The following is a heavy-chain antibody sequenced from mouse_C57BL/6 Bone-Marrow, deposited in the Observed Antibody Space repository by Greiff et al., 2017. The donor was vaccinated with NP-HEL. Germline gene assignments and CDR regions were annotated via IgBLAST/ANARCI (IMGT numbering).Heavy chain of an antibody. V-gene: IGHV1-82*01. J-gene: IGHJ4*01. Sequence: QVQLQQSGPELVKPGASVKISCKASGYAFSSSWMNWVKQRPGKGLEWIGRIYPGDGDTNYNGKFKGKATLTADKSSSTAYMQLSSLTSEDSAVYFCARSRQLRLLAMDYWGQGTSVTVSS. D-gene: IGHD3-2*02. CDR1: GYAFSSSW. CDR3: ARSRQLRLLAMDY. CDR2: IYPGDGDT.